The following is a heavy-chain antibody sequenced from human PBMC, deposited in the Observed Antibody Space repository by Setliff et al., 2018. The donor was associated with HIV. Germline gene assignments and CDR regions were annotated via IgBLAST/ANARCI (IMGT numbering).Heavy chain of an antibody. CDR2: LSYQGTNI. CDR3: ARAGTDYYYYLIN. V-gene: IGHV3-30*04. Sequence: PGGSLRLSCVGSGFTFSGFTMHWVRQAPGKGLEWVAVLSYQGTNIYYADSVRGLFTVSRDTSRNTLYLEINSLRPEDTGLYFCARAGTDYYYYLINWGQGTLVTVSS. D-gene: IGHD3-16*01. CDR1: GFTFSGFT. J-gene: IGHJ4*02.